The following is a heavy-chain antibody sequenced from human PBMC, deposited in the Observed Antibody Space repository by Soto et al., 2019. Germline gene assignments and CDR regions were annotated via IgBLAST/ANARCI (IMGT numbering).Heavy chain of an antibody. V-gene: IGHV1-69*13. CDR1: GGTFSSYA. CDR3: ARSGLPNAFDY. Sequence: GASVKVSCKASGGTFSSYAISWVRQAPGQGLEWMGGIIPIVGTANYAQKFQGRVTITADESTSTAYMELSSLRSEDTAVYYCARSGLPNAFDYWGQGTLVIVSS. CDR2: IIPIVGTA. J-gene: IGHJ4*02. D-gene: IGHD3-3*01.